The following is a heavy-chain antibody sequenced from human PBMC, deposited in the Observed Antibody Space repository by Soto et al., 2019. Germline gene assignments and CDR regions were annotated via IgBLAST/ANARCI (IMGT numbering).Heavy chain of an antibody. D-gene: IGHD2-8*01. Sequence: SETLSLTCAVYGGSFSGSYWSWIRQPPGKGLEWIGEINHSGSTNYNPSLKSRVTISVDTSKNQLSLKLSSVTAADTAVYYCATGYCTNGVCYTRTLSGMDVWGQGTTVTVSS. CDR2: INHSGST. V-gene: IGHV4-34*01. J-gene: IGHJ6*02. CDR1: GGSFSGSY. CDR3: ATGYCTNGVCYTRTLSGMDV.